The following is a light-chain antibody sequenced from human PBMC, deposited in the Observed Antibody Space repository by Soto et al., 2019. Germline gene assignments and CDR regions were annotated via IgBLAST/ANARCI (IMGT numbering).Light chain of an antibody. CDR3: CSYAGVGV. J-gene: IGLJ1*01. Sequence: QSVLTQPASVSGSPGQSITISCTGTSSDVGSYNLVSWYQQHPGKAPKLMIYEGSKRPSGVSNRFSGSKSGNTASLTISGLQAEDEADYYCCSYAGVGVFGTGTKVNVL. CDR2: EGS. CDR1: SSDVGSYNL. V-gene: IGLV2-23*01.